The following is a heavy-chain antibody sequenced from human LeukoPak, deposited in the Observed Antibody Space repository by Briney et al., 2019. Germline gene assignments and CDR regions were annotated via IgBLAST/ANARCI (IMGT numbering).Heavy chain of an antibody. CDR2: ISSSSSTI. CDR1: GFTFSSYS. Sequence: GSLRLSCAASGFTFSSYSMNWVRQAPGKGLEGVSYISSSSSTIYYADSVKGRFTISRENAKNSLYLQMNSLRAEDTAVYYCARVAVAGPKGGDYWGQGTLVTVSS. CDR3: ARVAVAGPKGGDY. V-gene: IGHV3-48*04. D-gene: IGHD6-19*01. J-gene: IGHJ4*02.